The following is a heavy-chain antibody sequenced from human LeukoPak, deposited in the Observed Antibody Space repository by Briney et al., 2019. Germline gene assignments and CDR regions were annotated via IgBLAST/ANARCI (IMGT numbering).Heavy chain of an antibody. D-gene: IGHD5-12*01. J-gene: IGHJ4*02. CDR3: AKDKATEPWFDD. V-gene: IGHV3-23*01. CDR2: ISGGGGST. Sequence: PGGSLRQTCAASGFTFSSYDMSWVRQAPGKGLEWVSAISGGGGSTYYADSVKGRFTISRDNSKNTLYLQMNSLRAEDTAVYYCAKDKATEPWFDDWGQERLVSVSS. CDR1: GFTFSSYD.